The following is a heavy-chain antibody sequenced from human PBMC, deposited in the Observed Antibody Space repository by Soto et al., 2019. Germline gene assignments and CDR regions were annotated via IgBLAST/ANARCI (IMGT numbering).Heavy chain of an antibody. CDR2: ISSSSSYI. J-gene: IGHJ6*02. V-gene: IGHV3-21*01. Sequence: EVQLVESGGGLVKPGGSLRLSCAASGFTFRSYSMNWVRQAPGKGLEWAPSISSSSSYIYYADSVKGRFTISRDNAKNSLYLQMNSLRAEDTAVYYCARDWVGATPYYYYGMDVWGQGTTVTVSS. CDR1: GFTFRSYS. D-gene: IGHD1-26*01. CDR3: ARDWVGATPYYYYGMDV.